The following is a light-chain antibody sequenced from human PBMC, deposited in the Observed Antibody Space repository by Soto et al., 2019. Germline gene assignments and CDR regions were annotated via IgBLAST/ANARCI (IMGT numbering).Light chain of an antibody. Sequence: SYELTQPPSVSVSPGQTASITCSGDKLGDKYACWYQQKPGQSPVLVIYQDSKRPSGIPERFSGSNSGNTATLTISGTQARDEADYYCQAWDSSTVVFGVGTKLTVL. V-gene: IGLV3-1*01. CDR1: KLGDKY. CDR3: QAWDSSTVV. J-gene: IGLJ2*01. CDR2: QDS.